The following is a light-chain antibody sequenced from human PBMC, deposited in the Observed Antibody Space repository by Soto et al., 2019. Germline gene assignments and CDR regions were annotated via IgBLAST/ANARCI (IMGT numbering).Light chain of an antibody. CDR3: QQHNSYPLT. Sequence: QLTQSPSSLSASVGGRATITCRASQGIRSDLGWYQQKPGKVPKRLIYDASSLQRGVPSRFSGSGSGTEFTLTISSLQPEDFATYYCQQHNSYPLTFGQGTKVDIK. CDR2: DAS. V-gene: IGKV1-17*01. J-gene: IGKJ1*01. CDR1: QGIRSD.